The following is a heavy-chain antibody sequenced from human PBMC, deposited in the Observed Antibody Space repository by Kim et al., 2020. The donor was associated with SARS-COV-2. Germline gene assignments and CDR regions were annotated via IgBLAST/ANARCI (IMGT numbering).Heavy chain of an antibody. CDR1: GGSISSSSYY. CDR3: ARHDYGNNWFDP. V-gene: IGHV4-39*01. Sequence: ETLSLTCTVSGGSISSSSYYWGWIRQPPGKGLEWIGSIYYRGSTDYNPSLKSRVTISVDTSKDQFSLKLSSVTAADTAVYYCARHDYGNNWFDPWGQGTLVTVSS. D-gene: IGHD4-17*01. J-gene: IGHJ5*02. CDR2: IYYRGST.